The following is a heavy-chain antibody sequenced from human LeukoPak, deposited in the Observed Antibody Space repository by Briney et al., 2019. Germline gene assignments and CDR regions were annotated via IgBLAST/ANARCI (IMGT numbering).Heavy chain of an antibody. V-gene: IGHV3-23*01. Sequence: PGGSLRLSCAASGFTFSSHAMSWVRQAPGKGLEWVSAISGSGGSTYYADSVKGRFTISRDNSKNTLYLQMNSPRAEDTAVYYCEGVFGRQYYYYMDVWGEGTTVTVSS. J-gene: IGHJ6*03. CDR3: EGVFGRQYYYYMDV. CDR2: ISGSGGST. CDR1: GFTFSSHA. D-gene: IGHD3-16*01.